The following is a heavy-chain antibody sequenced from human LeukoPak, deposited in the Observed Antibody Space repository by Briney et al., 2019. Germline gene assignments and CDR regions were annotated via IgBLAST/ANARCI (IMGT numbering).Heavy chain of an antibody. V-gene: IGHV3-23*01. J-gene: IGHJ3*02. Sequence: QPAGSLRLSCAASGFTFSAYAMAGVRQAPGKGLEWVSTISGSGGTTYSAPSAKGRCTLSRYNSKNILYLQVTSLRAGDTAVYYCAKDYYYDSSGYYYGDAFDIWGQGTMVTVSS. CDR1: GFTFSAYA. CDR2: ISGSGGTT. CDR3: AKDYYYDSSGYYYGDAFDI. D-gene: IGHD3-22*01.